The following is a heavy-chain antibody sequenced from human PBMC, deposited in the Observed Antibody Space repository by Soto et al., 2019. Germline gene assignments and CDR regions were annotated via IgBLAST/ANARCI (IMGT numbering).Heavy chain of an antibody. D-gene: IGHD4-17*01. Sequence: EVQLSESGGGLVQPGGSLRLSCAASGFTFTSYALNWVRQAPGKGLEWVSGMSGIGESTYNADSVKGRFTISRDISQNTLYLQKNNLRAEDTAVYYCAKGGYGDYAFDFWGQGTLVTVSS. CDR1: GFTFTSYA. CDR3: AKGGYGDYAFDF. V-gene: IGHV3-23*01. CDR2: MSGIGEST. J-gene: IGHJ4*02.